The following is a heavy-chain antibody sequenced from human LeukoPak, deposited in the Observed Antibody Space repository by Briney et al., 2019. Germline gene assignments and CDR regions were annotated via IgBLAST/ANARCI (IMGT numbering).Heavy chain of an antibody. D-gene: IGHD3-10*01. CDR3: ARLRGFAMVRGVKNYCYYMDV. V-gene: IGHV4-34*01. Sequence: SETLSLTCAVYGGSFSGYYWSWIRQPPGKGLEWIGEINHSGSTNYNPSLKSRVTISVDTSKNQFSLKLSSVTAADTAVYYCARLRGFAMVRGVKNYCYYMDVWGKGTTVTVSS. J-gene: IGHJ6*03. CDR1: GGSFSGYY. CDR2: INHSGST.